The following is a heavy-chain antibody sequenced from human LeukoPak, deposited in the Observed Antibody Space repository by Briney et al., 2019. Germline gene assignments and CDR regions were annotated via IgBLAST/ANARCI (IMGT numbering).Heavy chain of an antibody. J-gene: IGHJ6*03. CDR3: ARVIMSSLYYYYMDV. Sequence: SETLSLTCTVSGGSISSFYWSWIRQPPGKGLEWIGYISDSGSTNYNPSLKSRVTISVDTSKNKFSLKLSSVTAADTAVYYCARVIMSSLYYYYMDVRGKGATVTVSS. D-gene: IGHD3-3*01. CDR2: ISDSGST. CDR1: GGSISSFY. V-gene: IGHV4-59*01.